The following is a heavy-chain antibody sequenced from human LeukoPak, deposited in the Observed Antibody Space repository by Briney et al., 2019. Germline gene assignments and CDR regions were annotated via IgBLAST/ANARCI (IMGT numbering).Heavy chain of an antibody. Sequence: PGGSLGLSCAASGFTFSSYAMSWVRQAPGKGLEWVSAISGSGGSTYYADSVKGRFTISRDNAKKSLYLQMNSLRAEDTAVYYCAREYTALGFDYWGQGTLVTVSS. V-gene: IGHV3-23*01. CDR2: ISGSGGST. CDR1: GFTFSSYA. CDR3: AREYTALGFDY. D-gene: IGHD5-18*01. J-gene: IGHJ4*02.